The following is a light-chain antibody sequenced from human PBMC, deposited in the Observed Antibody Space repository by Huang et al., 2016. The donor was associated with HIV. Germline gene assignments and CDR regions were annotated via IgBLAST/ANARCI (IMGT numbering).Light chain of an antibody. J-gene: IGKJ2*01. V-gene: IGKV2-30*02. CDR1: LSLAHSDGNTY. CDR3: MQGRHWPPYT. Sequence: DVVMTQSPLSLSVTLGQPASISCRSSLSLAHSDGNTYLNWFHQRPGQSPMRLIYKVSNRDSGVPDRFSGSGSGTDFTLKISRVEAEDVGVYYCMQGRHWPPYTFGQGTKLEIK. CDR2: KVS.